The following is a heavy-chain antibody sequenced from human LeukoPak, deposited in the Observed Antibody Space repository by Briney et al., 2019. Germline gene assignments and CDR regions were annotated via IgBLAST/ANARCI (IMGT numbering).Heavy chain of an antibody. J-gene: IGHJ5*02. CDR2: IYYSGST. CDR3: ARQLYCGGDCSNWFDP. V-gene: IGHV4-59*08. D-gene: IGHD2-21*02. CDR1: GGSISSYY. Sequence: SETLSLTCTVSGGSISSYYWSWIRQPPGKGLEWIGYIYYSGSTNYNPSLKSRVTISVDTSKNQFSLKLSSVTAADTAVYYCARQLYCGGDCSNWFDPWGQGTLDTVSS.